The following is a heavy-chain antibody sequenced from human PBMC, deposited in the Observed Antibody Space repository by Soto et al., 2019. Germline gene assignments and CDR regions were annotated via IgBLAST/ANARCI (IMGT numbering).Heavy chain of an antibody. D-gene: IGHD2-15*01. J-gene: IGHJ4*02. Sequence: SETLSLTCTVSGASLNTISYYWGWIRQPPGKGLEWVGSIFFTGNIYYNPSLKSRVTISVDTSRNQFSLKVNSVTAADTAVYYCASRHCSAGSCYNHRFDSCGQGALVTVYS. CDR3: ASRHCSAGSCYNHRFDS. CDR2: IFFTGNI. CDR1: GASLNTISYY. V-gene: IGHV4-39*01.